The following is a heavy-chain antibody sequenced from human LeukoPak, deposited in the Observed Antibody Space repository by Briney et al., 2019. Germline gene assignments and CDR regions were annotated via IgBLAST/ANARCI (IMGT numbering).Heavy chain of an antibody. CDR1: GFTFSDYY. Sequence: PGGSLRLSCAASGFTFSDYYMTWIRQAPGKGLEWLSYINTGSTYTNYANSVKGRFTISRDNAKNSLYLQLNSLRAEDTAVYYFTREDNWYFNLWGRGTPFT. J-gene: IGHJ2*01. V-gene: IGHV3-11*05. CDR2: INTGSTYT. CDR3: TREDNWYFNL.